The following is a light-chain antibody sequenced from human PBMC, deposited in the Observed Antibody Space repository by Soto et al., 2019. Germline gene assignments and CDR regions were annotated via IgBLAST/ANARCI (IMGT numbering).Light chain of an antibody. V-gene: IGKV3-15*01. CDR2: DSS. Sequence: EIVLTQSPAALSVSPGERVTLSCRASQGIGDTLAWYQQKPGQTPRLLIYDSSTRAIGIPIRFSGSRSGTEFILTINGLQFEDFAVYYCQRYNSWPLTFGGGTKVDIK. CDR1: QGIGDT. CDR3: QRYNSWPLT. J-gene: IGKJ4*01.